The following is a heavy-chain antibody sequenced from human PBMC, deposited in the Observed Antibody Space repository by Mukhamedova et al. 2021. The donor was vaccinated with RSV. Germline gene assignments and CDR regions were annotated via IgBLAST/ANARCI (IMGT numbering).Heavy chain of an antibody. CDR3: AKDSPSPHEGVLDY. J-gene: IGHJ4*02. Sequence: GLEWVSAISDSDYITYYADSVKGRFTISRDDSRKTLFLQMHSLRADDTAIYYCAKDSPSPHEGVLDYWGQGTLVTVS. CDR2: ISDSDYIT. D-gene: IGHD3-16*01. V-gene: IGHV3-23*01.